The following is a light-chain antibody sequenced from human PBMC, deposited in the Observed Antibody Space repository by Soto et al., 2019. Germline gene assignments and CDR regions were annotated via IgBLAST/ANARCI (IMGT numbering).Light chain of an antibody. J-gene: IGKJ1*01. CDR3: QQYYTYWT. CDR1: QSISSW. CDR2: KAS. Sequence: DIQMTQSPSTLSASVGDRVTITSRASQSISSWLAWYQHKPAKAPKLLIHKASSLESGVPSRFSGSGSGTEFTLTISSLQPDDFATYYCQQYYTYWTFGQGTKVEIK. V-gene: IGKV1-5*03.